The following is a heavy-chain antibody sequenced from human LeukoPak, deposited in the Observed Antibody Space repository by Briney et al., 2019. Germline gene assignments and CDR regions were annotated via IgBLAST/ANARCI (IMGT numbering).Heavy chain of an antibody. V-gene: IGHV3-72*01. CDR3: ASMIRYAFDI. D-gene: IGHD3-22*01. CDR2: TRNKANSYTT. J-gene: IGHJ3*02. Sequence: PGGSLRLSCAASGFTFSDHYMDWVRQAPGKGLEWVGRTRNKANSYTTEYAASVKGRFTISRDDSKNSLYLQMNSLRAEDTAMYYCASMIRYAFDIWGQGTMVTVSS. CDR1: GFTFSDHY.